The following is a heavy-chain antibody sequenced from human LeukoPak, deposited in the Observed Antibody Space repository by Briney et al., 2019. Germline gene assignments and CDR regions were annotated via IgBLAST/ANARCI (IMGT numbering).Heavy chain of an antibody. CDR1: GFTFITYA. CDR3: AKMRSIQLWSMTDH. CDR2: ISGSGGST. D-gene: IGHD5-18*01. V-gene: IGHV3-23*01. J-gene: IGHJ4*02. Sequence: GGSLRLSCAASGFTFITYAMSWVRQAPGKGLEWVSGISGSGGSTYYADSVRGRFTISRDNSKNTVYLQMNSLRAEDTAVYYCAKMRSIQLWSMTDHWGQGTLVTVSS.